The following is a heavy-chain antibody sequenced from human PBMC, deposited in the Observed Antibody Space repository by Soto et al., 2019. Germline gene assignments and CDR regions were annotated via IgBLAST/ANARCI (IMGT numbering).Heavy chain of an antibody. Sequence: QVQLVQSGAEVKKPGASVKVSCKASGYTFTSYGISCVRQAPGQGLEWMGWISAYNGNTNYAQKLQGRVTMTTDTSTSTAYMELRSLRSDDTAVYYCASGPEQWLATYYYYGMDVWGQGTTVTVSS. CDR3: ASGPEQWLATYYYYGMDV. D-gene: IGHD6-19*01. J-gene: IGHJ6*02. V-gene: IGHV1-18*04. CDR1: GYTFTSYG. CDR2: ISAYNGNT.